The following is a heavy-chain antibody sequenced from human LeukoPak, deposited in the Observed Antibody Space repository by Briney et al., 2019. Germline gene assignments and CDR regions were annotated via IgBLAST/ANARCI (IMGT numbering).Heavy chain of an antibody. V-gene: IGHV4-59*08. CDR1: VGSISSYY. D-gene: IGHD6-19*01. CDR2: IYYSGST. Sequence: PSETLSLTRTVSVGSISSYYCSWIRHPPGKGLEWIGYIYYSGSTNYKPSLKRRVTISVDTSKNQFSLKLSSVTVADTAVYYCARSGSSCWYFHYFDYWGQGTLVTVS. J-gene: IGHJ4*02. CDR3: ARSGSSCWYFHYFDY.